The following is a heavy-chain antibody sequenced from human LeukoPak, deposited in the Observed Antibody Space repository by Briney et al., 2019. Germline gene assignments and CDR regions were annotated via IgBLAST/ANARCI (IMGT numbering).Heavy chain of an antibody. Sequence: GGSLRLSYAASQFTFSNYAMSWVRQAPGKGLEWVSAIRGSGGTTYYADSVKGRSTISRANSKNTLYLQMNSLRAEDAAVYYCAKVKEGGYDSYDAFDIWGQGTMVTVSS. D-gene: IGHD5-12*01. CDR1: QFTFSNYA. J-gene: IGHJ3*02. CDR2: IRGSGGTT. V-gene: IGHV3-23*01. CDR3: AKVKEGGYDSYDAFDI.